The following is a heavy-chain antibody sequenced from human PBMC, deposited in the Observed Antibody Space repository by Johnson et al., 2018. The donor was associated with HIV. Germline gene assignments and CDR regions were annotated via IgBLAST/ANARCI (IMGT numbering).Heavy chain of an antibody. D-gene: IGHD3-22*01. CDR2: ISWNSGSI. CDR1: GFTFDDYA. V-gene: IGHV3-9*01. Sequence: VQLVESGGGLVQPGRSLRLSCAASGFTFDDYAMHWVRQAPGKGLEWVSGISWNSGSIGYADTVKGRFTISRDNAKNSQYLQMNSLRGEDTALYYCARDVKYYDTSGYHSDAFDIWGEGTLVIVSS. J-gene: IGHJ3*02. CDR3: ARDVKYYDTSGYHSDAFDI.